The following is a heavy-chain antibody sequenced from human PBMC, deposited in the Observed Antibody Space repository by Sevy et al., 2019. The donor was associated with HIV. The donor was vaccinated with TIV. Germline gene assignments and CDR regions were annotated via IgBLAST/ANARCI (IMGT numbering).Heavy chain of an antibody. D-gene: IGHD3-3*01. CDR2: ISGSGTST. CDR3: GKVSIFGVGGFYDY. Sequence: GGSLRLSCAASGFSFSTYAMTWVRQAPGKWLEWVSGISGSGTSTYYTDSVKGRFTISRDNSKNTVYLQMNNLRVEDTAVYYCGKVSIFGVGGFYDYWGQGTLVTVSS. CDR1: GFSFSTYA. V-gene: IGHV3-23*01. J-gene: IGHJ4*02.